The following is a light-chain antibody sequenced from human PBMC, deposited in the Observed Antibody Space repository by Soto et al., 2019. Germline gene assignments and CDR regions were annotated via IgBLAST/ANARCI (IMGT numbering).Light chain of an antibody. Sequence: DIQMTQSPSSLSASVGDRVTITCRASQGIRNDLAWYQQKPGKAPKRLIYAASSLQSWVSSRFSGSGSGAEFSLTISNLQPEDSATYYCLRHKSYALPFGGGTKVDIK. CDR1: QGIRND. CDR3: LRHKSYALP. V-gene: IGKV1-17*02. J-gene: IGKJ4*01. CDR2: AAS.